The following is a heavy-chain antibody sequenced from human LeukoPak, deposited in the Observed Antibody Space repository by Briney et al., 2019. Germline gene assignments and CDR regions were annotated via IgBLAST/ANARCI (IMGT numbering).Heavy chain of an antibody. D-gene: IGHD7-27*01. CDR1: GYIFTDYY. Sequence: GASVKDSCKTSGYIFTDYYIHWVRQAPGQGLEWMGRINPNSGGTNYAQKFQGRVTVTRDTPSTTVYMELNSLRSDDTAVYYCARGGYPTTWGDFQHWGQGTVVAVSS. CDR3: ARGGYPTTWGDFQH. J-gene: IGHJ1*01. V-gene: IGHV1-2*06. CDR2: INPNSGGT.